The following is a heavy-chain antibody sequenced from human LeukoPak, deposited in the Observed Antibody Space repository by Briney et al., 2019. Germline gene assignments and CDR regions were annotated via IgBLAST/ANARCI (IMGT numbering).Heavy chain of an antibody. V-gene: IGHV4-39*01. CDR2: IYYSGST. J-gene: IGHJ4*02. CDR1: GGSISSSSYY. CDR3: ARLPIVGATEDYFDY. Sequence: SETLSLTCTVSGGSISSSSYYWGWIRQPPGKGLEWIGSIYYSGSTHYNPSLKSRVTISVDTSKNQFSLKLSSVTAADTAVYYCARLPIVGATEDYFDYWGQGTLVTVSS. D-gene: IGHD1-26*01.